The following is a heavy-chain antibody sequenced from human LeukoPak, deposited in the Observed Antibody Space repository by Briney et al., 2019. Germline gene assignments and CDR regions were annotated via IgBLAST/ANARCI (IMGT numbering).Heavy chain of an antibody. V-gene: IGHV4-38-2*02. CDR2: IYHSGST. Sequence: SETLSLTCTVSGYSISSGYYWGWIRQPPGKGLEWIGSIYHSGSTYYNPSLKSRVTISVDTSKNQFSLKLSSVTAADTAVYYCARGSLQQLVPGHNWFDPWGQGTLVTVSS. J-gene: IGHJ5*02. CDR3: ARGSLQQLVPGHNWFDP. D-gene: IGHD6-6*01. CDR1: GYSISSGYY.